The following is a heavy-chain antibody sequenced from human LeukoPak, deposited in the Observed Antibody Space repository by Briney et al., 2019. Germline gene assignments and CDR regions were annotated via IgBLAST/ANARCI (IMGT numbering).Heavy chain of an antibody. D-gene: IGHD3-16*01. CDR3: ARQLGRYYDY. Sequence: SETLSLTCTVSGGSISSSSYYWGWIRQPPGEGLEWIGSIYYSGSTYYNPSLKSRVTISVDTSKNQFSLKLSSVTAADTAVYYCARQLGRYYDYWGQGTLVTVSS. CDR1: GGSISSSSYY. CDR2: IYYSGST. V-gene: IGHV4-39*01. J-gene: IGHJ4*02.